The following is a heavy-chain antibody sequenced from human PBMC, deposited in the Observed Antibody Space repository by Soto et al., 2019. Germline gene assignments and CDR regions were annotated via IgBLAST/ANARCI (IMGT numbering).Heavy chain of an antibody. J-gene: IGHJ4*02. CDR2: ISAYNGNT. CDR1: GYTFTSYG. CDR3: ARERGLRSDY. V-gene: IGHV1-18*01. D-gene: IGHD3-16*01. Sequence: QVQLVQSGAEVRKPGASVKVSCKASGYTFTSYGITWVRQAPGQGLEWMGWISAYNGNTNYAQRLQGRVTMTTDTSTSTAHMELRILRSDDTSVYYCARERGLRSDYWGQGTLVTVSS.